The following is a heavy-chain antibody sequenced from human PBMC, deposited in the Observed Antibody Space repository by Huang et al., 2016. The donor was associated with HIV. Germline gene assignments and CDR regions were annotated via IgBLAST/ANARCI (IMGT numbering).Heavy chain of an antibody. CDR1: GGTFSSYA. CDR3: ARDLGGADY. J-gene: IGHJ4*02. CDR2: IIPIFGTA. Sequence: QVQLVQSGAEVKKPGSSVKVSCKASGGTFSSYASSWVRQAPGQGLELMGRIIPIFGTANYAQKFQGRVTITADESTSTAYMELSSLRSEDTAIYYCARDLGGADYWGQGTLVTVSS. V-gene: IGHV1-69*13. D-gene: IGHD1-26*01.